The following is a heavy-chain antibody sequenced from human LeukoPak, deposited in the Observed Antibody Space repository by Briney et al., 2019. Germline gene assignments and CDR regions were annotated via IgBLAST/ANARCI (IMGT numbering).Heavy chain of an antibody. V-gene: IGHV1-46*03. Sequence: ASVEVSCKASGYTFTSYYMHWVRQAPGQGLEWMGIINLSGGSTSYAQKFQGRVTMTRDMATSTVYMELSSLRSEDTAVYYCAREAPRDCSGGSCYYFDYWGQGTLVTVSS. J-gene: IGHJ4*02. CDR1: GYTFTSYY. CDR3: AREAPRDCSGGSCYYFDY. CDR2: INLSGGST. D-gene: IGHD2-15*01.